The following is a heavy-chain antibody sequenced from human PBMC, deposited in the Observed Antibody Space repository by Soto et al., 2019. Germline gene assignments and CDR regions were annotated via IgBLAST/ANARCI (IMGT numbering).Heavy chain of an antibody. D-gene: IGHD3-10*01. J-gene: IGHJ4*02. CDR1: GGSISSGDYY. Sequence: SETLSLTCTVSGGSISSGDYYWSWIRQPPGKGLEWIGYIYYSGSTYYNPSLKSRVTISVDTSKNQFSLKLSSVTAADTAVYYCARGNVLLWFGDPYYFDYWGQGTLVTVSS. CDR3: ARGNVLLWFGDPYYFDY. V-gene: IGHV4-30-4*01. CDR2: IYYSGST.